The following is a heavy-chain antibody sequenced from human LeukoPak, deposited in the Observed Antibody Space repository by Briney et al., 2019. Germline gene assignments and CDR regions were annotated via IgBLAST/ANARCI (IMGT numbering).Heavy chain of an antibody. Sequence: GGSLRLSCAASGFTFSSYEMNWVRQAPGRGLEYLSYISSGSSTISYADSVKGRFTISRDNAKNSLYLQMNSLRAEDTAVYYCARLCGGDCYSGLGYWGQGTLVTVSS. D-gene: IGHD2-21*02. J-gene: IGHJ4*02. CDR1: GFTFSSYE. V-gene: IGHV3-48*03. CDR3: ARLCGGDCYSGLGY. CDR2: ISSGSSTI.